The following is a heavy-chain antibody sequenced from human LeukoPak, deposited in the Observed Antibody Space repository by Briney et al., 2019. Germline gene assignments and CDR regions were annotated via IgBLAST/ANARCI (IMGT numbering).Heavy chain of an antibody. Sequence: SVKVSCKPSVGTFSSYAISLVRLAPPQRIEWMGRIIPIFGTANYAQQSQPQVTITTDQSTITASMDLSTLRSEDTAVYYCARDFFMRSITSWGQGTLVTVSS. J-gene: IGHJ5*02. CDR1: VGTFSSYA. CDR3: ARDFFMRSITS. CDR2: IIPIFGTA. V-gene: IGHV1-69*05. D-gene: IGHD5-12*01.